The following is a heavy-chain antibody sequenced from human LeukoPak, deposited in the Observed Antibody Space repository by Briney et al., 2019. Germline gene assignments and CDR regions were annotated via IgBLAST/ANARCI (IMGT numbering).Heavy chain of an antibody. CDR1: GFTVNNNY. Sequence: GGSLRLSCAASGFTVNNNYMNWVRQAPGEGLEWVSGIYSGGGTHYADSVKGRFTISRDNSKNTLYLQMNSLRAEDTAVYYCARDPAYCGGDCWGQGTLVTVPS. J-gene: IGHJ4*02. V-gene: IGHV3-66*02. D-gene: IGHD2-21*01. CDR2: IYSGGGT. CDR3: ARDPAYCGGDC.